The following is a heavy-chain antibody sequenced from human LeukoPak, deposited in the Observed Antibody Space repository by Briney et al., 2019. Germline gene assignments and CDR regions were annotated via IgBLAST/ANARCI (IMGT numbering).Heavy chain of an antibody. CDR3: ARGQWLGLFFF. CDR1: GGSISSGSYY. Sequence: KPSETLSLTCTVSGGSISSGSYYWGWIRQPPGKGLEWIGSIYYSGSTYYNPSLKSRVTISVDTSKNQFSLKLSSVTAADTAVYYCARGQWLGLFFFWGQGTLVTVSS. J-gene: IGHJ4*02. D-gene: IGHD6-19*01. V-gene: IGHV4-39*07. CDR2: IYYSGST.